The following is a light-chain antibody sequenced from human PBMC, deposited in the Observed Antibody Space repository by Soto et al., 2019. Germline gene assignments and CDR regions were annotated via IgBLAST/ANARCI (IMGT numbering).Light chain of an antibody. Sequence: DIQMTQSPSSLSASIGDIITITCRASQSISTYLNWYQQKPGKAPKLLIYGASTLQNGVPSRFSGSGSATDYPLTISGLKPEDFATYYCQQSFITPPLTFGGGTKVEMK. J-gene: IGKJ4*01. CDR3: QQSFITPPLT. V-gene: IGKV1-39*01. CDR2: GAS. CDR1: QSISTY.